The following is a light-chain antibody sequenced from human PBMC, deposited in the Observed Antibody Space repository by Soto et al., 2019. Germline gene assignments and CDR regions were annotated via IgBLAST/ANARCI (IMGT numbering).Light chain of an antibody. CDR3: QQYGSSPPWT. V-gene: IGKV3-20*01. CDR2: GAS. J-gene: IGKJ1*01. CDR1: QSVSSSY. Sequence: EIVLTQSPGTLSLSPGERATLSCRASQSVSSSYLAWYQQKPGQAPRLLIYGASCRATGIPDRFSGSGSGTDFTLTISRLEPEDFAVYYCQQYGSSPPWTFGQGTKVDIK.